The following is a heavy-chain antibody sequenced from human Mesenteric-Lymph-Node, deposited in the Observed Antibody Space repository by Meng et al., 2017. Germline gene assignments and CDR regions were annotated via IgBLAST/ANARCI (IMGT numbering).Heavy chain of an antibody. Sequence: QLQLQESGSGLVKPSQTLSLTCTVSGGSISSGDYYWSWIRQPPGKGLEWIGYIYYSGSTYYNPSLKSRVTISVDTSKNQFSLKLSSVTAADAAVYYCGRDQGRELINHWGQGALVTVSS. D-gene: IGHD1-7*01. CDR2: IYYSGST. CDR1: GGSISSGDYY. J-gene: IGHJ4*02. CDR3: GRDQGRELINH. V-gene: IGHV4-30-4*01.